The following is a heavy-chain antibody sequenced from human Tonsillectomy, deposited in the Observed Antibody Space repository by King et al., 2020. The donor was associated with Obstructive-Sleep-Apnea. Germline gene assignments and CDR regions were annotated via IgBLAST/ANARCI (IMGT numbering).Heavy chain of an antibody. V-gene: IGHV3-30*18. Sequence: VQLVESGGGVVQPGRSLRLSCAASGFIFSNYGMHWVRQAPGKGLEWVAIISYDGSNKYYADSVKGRFTISRDNSKNTLYLQLNSLRAEDTAVYYCVKAPYYDILTGYWGDYYYYGMDVWGQGTTVTVSS. D-gene: IGHD3-9*01. CDR3: VKAPYYDILTGYWGDYYYYGMDV. J-gene: IGHJ6*02. CDR1: GFIFSNYG. CDR2: ISYDGSNK.